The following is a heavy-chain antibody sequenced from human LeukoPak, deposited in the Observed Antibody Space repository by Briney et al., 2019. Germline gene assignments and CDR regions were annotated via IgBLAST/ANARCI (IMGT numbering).Heavy chain of an antibody. CDR1: GFTFDDYA. CDR2: ISWNSGSI. D-gene: IGHD6-13*01. Sequence: GGSLRLSCAASGFTFDDYAMHWVWQAPGKGLEWVSGISWNSGSIGYADSVKGRFTISRDNAKNSLYLQMNSLRAEDTALYYCAKSGYSHPYGMDVWGQGTTVTVSS. J-gene: IGHJ6*02. V-gene: IGHV3-9*01. CDR3: AKSGYSHPYGMDV.